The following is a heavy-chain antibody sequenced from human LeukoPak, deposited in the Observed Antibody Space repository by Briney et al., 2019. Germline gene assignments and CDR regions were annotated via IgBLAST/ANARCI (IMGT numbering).Heavy chain of an antibody. Sequence: PSETLSLTCTVSGGSISSGSYYWGWIRQPPGKGLEWIGSIYYSGSTYYNPSLKSRVTISVDTSKNQFSLKLSSVTAADTAVYYCARRPLSSSWLPFDYWGQGTLVTVSS. V-gene: IGHV4-39*01. D-gene: IGHD6-13*01. CDR3: ARRPLSSSWLPFDY. CDR2: IYYSGST. CDR1: GGSISSGSYY. J-gene: IGHJ4*02.